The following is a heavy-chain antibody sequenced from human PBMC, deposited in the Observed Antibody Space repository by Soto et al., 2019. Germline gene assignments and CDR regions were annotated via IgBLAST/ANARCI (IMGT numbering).Heavy chain of an antibody. Sequence: EVQLVESGGGLVQPGGSLRLSCAASGFTFSSYWMHWVRQAPGKGLVWVSRINTDGSTTSHADSVKGRFTISRDNAKKTLYLQMSSLRAEDTAVYYCAREGAYIPFDYWGQGTEVTVSS. CDR1: GFTFSSYW. CDR3: AREGAYIPFDY. J-gene: IGHJ4*02. D-gene: IGHD2-21*01. CDR2: INTDGSTT. V-gene: IGHV3-74*01.